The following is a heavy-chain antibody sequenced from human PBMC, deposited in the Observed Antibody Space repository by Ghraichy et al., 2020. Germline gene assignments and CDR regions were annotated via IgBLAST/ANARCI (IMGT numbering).Heavy chain of an antibody. J-gene: IGHJ6*02. CDR3: ARELGYCSSTSCPAYYYYGMDV. Sequence: ASVKVSCKASGYTFTSYAMHWVRQAPGQRLEWMGWINAGNGNTKYSQKFQGRVTITRDTSASTAYMELSSLRSEDTAVYYCARELGYCSSTSCPAYYYYGMDVWGQGTTVTVSS. D-gene: IGHD2-2*01. CDR2: INAGNGNT. CDR1: GYTFTSYA. V-gene: IGHV1-3*01.